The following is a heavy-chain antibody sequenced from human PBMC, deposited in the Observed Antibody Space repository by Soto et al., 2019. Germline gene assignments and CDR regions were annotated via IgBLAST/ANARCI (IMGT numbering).Heavy chain of an antibody. CDR2: INSDGSST. V-gene: IGHV3-74*01. D-gene: IGHD5-18*01. CDR1: GFTFSSYW. J-gene: IGHJ6*02. CDR3: ARVGYSYGMDV. Sequence: EVQLVESGGGLVQPGGSLRLSCAASGFTFSSYWMYWVRQVPGKGLVWVSRINSDGSSTSYADSVKGLFTISRDNAKNTLYLQMNSLRAEDTAVYNCARVGYSYGMDVWGQGTTVTVSS.